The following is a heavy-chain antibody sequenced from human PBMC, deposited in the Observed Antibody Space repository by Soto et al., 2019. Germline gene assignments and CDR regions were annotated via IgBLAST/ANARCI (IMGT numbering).Heavy chain of an antibody. Sequence: GGSLRLSCAASGFTFSSYAMTWVRQAPGKGLEWVSVISGDGTTTYYADSVKGLFTISRDNSKNTLYLQMNSLRAEDTAVYYCAKESGWSGYRNDYWGQGTLVTVSS. CDR3: AKESGWSGYRNDY. J-gene: IGHJ4*02. CDR2: ISGDGTTT. D-gene: IGHD3-3*01. V-gene: IGHV3-23*01. CDR1: GFTFSSYA.